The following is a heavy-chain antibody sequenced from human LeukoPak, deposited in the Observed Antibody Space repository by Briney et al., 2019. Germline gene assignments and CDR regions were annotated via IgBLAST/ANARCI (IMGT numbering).Heavy chain of an antibody. CDR1: GGSISSGGYY. D-gene: IGHD3-10*01. CDR3: ARSYYYGSGSHNDY. Sequence: PSETLSLTCTVSGGSISSGGYYWSWIHQHPGKGLEWIGYIYYSGSTYYNPSLKSRVTISVDTSKNQFSLKLSSVTAADTAVYYCARSYYYGSGSHNDYWGQGTLVTVSS. V-gene: IGHV4-31*03. J-gene: IGHJ4*02. CDR2: IYYSGST.